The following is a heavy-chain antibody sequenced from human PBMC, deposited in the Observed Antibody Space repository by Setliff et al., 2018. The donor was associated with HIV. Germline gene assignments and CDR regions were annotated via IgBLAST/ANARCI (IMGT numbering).Heavy chain of an antibody. D-gene: IGHD6-19*01. J-gene: IGHJ4*02. V-gene: IGHV4-38-2*01. CDR3: ARLGTSGWYSYFDY. CDR1: GYSISSGYF. Sequence: PSETLSLTCAVSGYSISSGYFWGWIRQPPGKGLEWIGSLYHSGTNFYNPSLKSRVTISLDTSTNRFSLKLNSVTAADTAIYYCARLGTSGWYSYFDYWGQGILVTVSS. CDR2: LYHSGTN.